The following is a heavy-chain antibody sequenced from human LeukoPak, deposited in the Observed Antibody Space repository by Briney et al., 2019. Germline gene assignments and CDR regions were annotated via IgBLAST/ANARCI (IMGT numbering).Heavy chain of an antibody. CDR2: IYYSGST. CDR1: GGSISSGGYY. V-gene: IGHV4-31*03. D-gene: IGHD3-10*01. Sequence: SETLSLTCTVTGGSISSGGYYLSWIRQHPGKGLEWIVYIYYSGSTYYNPSPKSRVTISVDTSKNQFSLKLSSVTAADTAVYYCARGVTLLWFGELGNFDYWGQGTLVTVSS. CDR3: ARGVTLLWFGELGNFDY. J-gene: IGHJ4*02.